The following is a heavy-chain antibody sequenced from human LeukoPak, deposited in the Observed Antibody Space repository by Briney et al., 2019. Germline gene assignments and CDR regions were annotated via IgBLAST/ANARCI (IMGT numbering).Heavy chain of an antibody. Sequence: SETLSLTCTVSGGSISSGSYYWSWIRQPAGKGLEWTGRIYTSGSTNYNPSLKSRVTISVDTSKNQFSLKLSSVTAADTAVYYCARSMVRGAINGMDVWGQGTTVTVSS. CDR3: ARSMVRGAINGMDV. V-gene: IGHV4-61*02. CDR2: IYTSGST. D-gene: IGHD3-10*01. CDR1: GGSISSGSYY. J-gene: IGHJ6*02.